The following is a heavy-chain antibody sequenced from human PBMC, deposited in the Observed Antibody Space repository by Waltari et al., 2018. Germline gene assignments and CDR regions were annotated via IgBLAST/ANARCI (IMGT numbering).Heavy chain of an antibody. J-gene: IGHJ4*02. D-gene: IGHD3-3*01. V-gene: IGHV4-4*07. CDR1: VGSISSYS. Sequence: QVQLQESGPGLVKPSETLSLTCTVSVGSISSYSWSWIRPPAGKGLEWIGRIYTSGSTNYNPSLKSRVTMSVDTSKNQFSLKLSSVTAADTAVYYCARGPQYYDFWSGYDYWGQGTLVTVSS. CDR2: IYTSGST. CDR3: ARGPQYYDFWSGYDY.